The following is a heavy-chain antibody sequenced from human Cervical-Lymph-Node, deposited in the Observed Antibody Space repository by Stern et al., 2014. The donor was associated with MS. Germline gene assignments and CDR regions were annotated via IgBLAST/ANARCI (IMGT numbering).Heavy chain of an antibody. J-gene: IGHJ4*02. CDR2: IIPIFGTA. V-gene: IGHV1-69*12. Sequence: QVPPVQPGAEGEKPGSSGKVSCKGSGGPFRSYAISWGRQAPGQGLWWVGGIIPIFGTANYAQKFQGRVTITADESTSTAYMELSSLRSEDTAVYYCARSGYSSGWTDYWGQGTLVTVSS. CDR3: ARSGYSSGWTDY. D-gene: IGHD6-19*01. CDR1: GGPFRSYA.